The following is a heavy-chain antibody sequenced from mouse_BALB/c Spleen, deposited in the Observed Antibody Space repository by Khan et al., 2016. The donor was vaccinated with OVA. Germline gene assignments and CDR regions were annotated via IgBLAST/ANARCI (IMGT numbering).Heavy chain of an antibody. CDR2: ISDGGTYT. CDR3: ARGFYGNPFAY. V-gene: IGHV5-4*02. CDR1: GFTFSDYY. D-gene: IGHD2-1*01. Sequence: EVELVESGGDLVKPGGSLKLSCAASGFTFSDYYMYWVRQTPETRLEWVATISDGGTYTYYPDSVKGRFTISRDDAMNDLYLQMTSLKSEDTAMYSCARGFYGNPFAYWGQGTLVTVSA. J-gene: IGHJ3*01.